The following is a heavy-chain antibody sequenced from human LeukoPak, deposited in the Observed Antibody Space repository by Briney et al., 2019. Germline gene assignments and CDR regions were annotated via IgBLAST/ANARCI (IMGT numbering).Heavy chain of an antibody. V-gene: IGHV4-39*01. CDR3: ASAWGALEWLYYFDY. J-gene: IGHJ4*02. D-gene: IGHD3-3*01. CDR2: IYYSGST. Sequence: SETLSLTCTVSGGSISSSSYYWGWIRQPPGKGLEWIGSIYYSGSTYYNPSLKGRVTISVDTSKNQFSLKLSSVTAADTAVYYCASAWGALEWLYYFDYWGQGTLVTVSS. CDR1: GGSISSSSYY.